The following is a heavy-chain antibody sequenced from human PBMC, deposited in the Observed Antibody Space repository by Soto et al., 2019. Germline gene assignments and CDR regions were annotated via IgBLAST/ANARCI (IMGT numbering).Heavy chain of an antibody. V-gene: IGHV4-31*03. CDR2: IYYSGST. CDR3: ARDPRGNSNAWYFDL. Sequence: QVQLQESGPGLVKPSQTLSLTCTVSGGSISSGGYYWSWIRQHPGKGLEWIGYIYYSGSTYYNPSLKSRVTISVDTSKNQFSLKLNSVTAADTAVYYCARDPRGNSNAWYFDLWGRGTLVTVSS. J-gene: IGHJ2*01. CDR1: GGSISSGGYY. D-gene: IGHD2-21*02.